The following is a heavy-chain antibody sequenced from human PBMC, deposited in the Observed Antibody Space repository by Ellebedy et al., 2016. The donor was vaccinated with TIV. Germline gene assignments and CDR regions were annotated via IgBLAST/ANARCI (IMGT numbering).Heavy chain of an antibody. CDR1: GYIFTDYG. Sequence: ASVKVSCKASGYIFTDYGISWLRQAPGQGLEWMGWISAYNGNTKYAQKFQGRVSMTTDTSTSTAYMELRSLRYDDTALYYCARDLVHFESRGYYSEYWGQGTLVTVSS. J-gene: IGHJ4*02. CDR3: ARDLVHFESRGYYSEY. V-gene: IGHV1-18*04. CDR2: ISAYNGNT. D-gene: IGHD3-22*01.